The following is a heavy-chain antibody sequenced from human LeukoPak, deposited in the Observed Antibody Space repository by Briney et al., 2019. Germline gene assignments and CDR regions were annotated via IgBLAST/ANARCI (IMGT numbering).Heavy chain of an antibody. CDR2: IRASSSLI. V-gene: IGHV3-48*04. CDR3: AREASLG. CDR1: GFYFSTYV. J-gene: IGHJ3*01. Sequence: GGSLRLSCAASGFYFSTYVMGWVRQAPGKGLEWVSYIRASSSLISYADSVRGRFTISRDDAKKSVFLQMHSLRADDTAVYYCAREASLGWGQGTVVTVSS.